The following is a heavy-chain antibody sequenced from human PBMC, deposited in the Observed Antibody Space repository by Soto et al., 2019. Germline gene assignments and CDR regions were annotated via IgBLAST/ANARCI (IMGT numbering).Heavy chain of an antibody. V-gene: IGHV1-18*01. J-gene: IGHJ5*02. Sequence: QVHLVQSGVEVKTPGASVQVSCQASGYTFFTYDISSVRQAPGQGLEWMGWISTYSGDTKYAQKFQGRVTMTTDTSTATAYLELRSLRSDDTAVYYCARHHGPTTSENGFDPWEQGTLVTVSS. CDR2: ISTYSGDT. CDR1: GYTFFTYD. CDR3: ARHHGPTTSENGFDP. D-gene: IGHD5-12*01.